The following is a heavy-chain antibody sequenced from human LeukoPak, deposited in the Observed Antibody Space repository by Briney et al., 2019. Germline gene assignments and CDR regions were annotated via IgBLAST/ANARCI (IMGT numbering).Heavy chain of an antibody. CDR3: ARHWAHLDY. CDR2: IREDGSEI. V-gene: IGHV3-7*01. J-gene: IGHJ4*02. D-gene: IGHD7-27*01. Sequence: GGSLRLSCVGSGFTFNTYWMNWVRQAPGKGLEWVANIREDGSEIYYLDSVKGRFTIFRDNAKNSLYLQMNGLRAEDTAVYYCARHWAHLDYWGQGALVTVSS. CDR1: GFTFNTYW.